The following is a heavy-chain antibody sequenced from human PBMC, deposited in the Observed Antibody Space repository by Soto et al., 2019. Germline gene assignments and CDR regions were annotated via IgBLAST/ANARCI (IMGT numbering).Heavy chain of an antibody. CDR2: IWYDGSNK. D-gene: IGHD3-10*01. Sequence: GSLRLSCAAPGFTFSSYGMHWVRQAPGKGLEWVAVIWYDGSNKYYADSVKGRFTISRDNSKNTLYLQMNSLRAEDTAVYYCARIGGAYGSGRNGMDVWGQGTTVTVSS. V-gene: IGHV3-33*01. J-gene: IGHJ6*02. CDR1: GFTFSSYG. CDR3: ARIGGAYGSGRNGMDV.